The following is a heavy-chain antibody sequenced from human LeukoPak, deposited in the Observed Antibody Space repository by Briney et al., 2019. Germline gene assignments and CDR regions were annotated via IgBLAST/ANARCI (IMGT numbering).Heavy chain of an antibody. CDR1: GFTLTSYY. Sequence: QTGGSLRLSCAASGFTLTSYYMIWVREAPGGGLEWVSGTSDRGDYTYYADSVKGRFTLYRDSYKNTLFLQMNSLSAEDTALYFCARKAQYEGHYPLDYWGQGTLVTVSS. D-gene: IGHD1-26*01. CDR3: ARKAQYEGHYPLDY. V-gene: IGHV3-23*01. CDR2: TSDRGDYT. J-gene: IGHJ4*02.